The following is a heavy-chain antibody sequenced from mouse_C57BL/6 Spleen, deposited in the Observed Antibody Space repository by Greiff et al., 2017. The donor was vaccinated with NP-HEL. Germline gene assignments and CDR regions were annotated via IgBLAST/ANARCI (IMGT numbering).Heavy chain of an antibody. CDR2: IYPRAGST. V-gene: IGHV1-85*01. CDR1: GYTFTSYD. D-gene: IGHD1-1*01. CDR3: ASVYYYGSRYFDV. Sequence: VQLQQSGPELVKPGASVKLSCKASGYTFTSYDINWVKQRPGQGLEWIGWIYPRAGSTKYNEKFKGKATLTVDTSSSTAYMELHSLTSEDSAVYFCASVYYYGSRYFDVWGTGTTVTVSS. J-gene: IGHJ1*03.